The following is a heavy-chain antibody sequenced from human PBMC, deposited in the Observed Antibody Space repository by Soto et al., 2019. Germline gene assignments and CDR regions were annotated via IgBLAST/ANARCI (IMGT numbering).Heavy chain of an antibody. V-gene: IGHV1-46*01. CDR2: IYLSGGNT. J-gene: IGHJ4*02. CDR1: GYNFINNY. CDR3: AKEGAE. Sequence: QVQLVQSGAEVKNPGASVKISCTASGYNFINNYIYWVRQAPGQGLEYMGLIYLSGGNTKYAQKFQDRVTMTRDTSTNTVDLELTSLRFDDTAMYYCAKEGAEWGQGTLVTVSS.